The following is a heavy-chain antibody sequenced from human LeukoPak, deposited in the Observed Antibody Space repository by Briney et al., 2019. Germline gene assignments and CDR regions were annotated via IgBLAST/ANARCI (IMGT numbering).Heavy chain of an antibody. Sequence: GGSLRLSCAASGFTFSNAWMSWVRQAPGKGLEWVGRIKSKTDGGTTDYAAPVKGRFTISRDDSKNTLYLQMNSLKTEDTAVYYCTTDLGTVFPYYYYYMDVWGKGTTVTVSS. J-gene: IGHJ6*03. D-gene: IGHD1-1*01. V-gene: IGHV3-15*01. CDR2: IKSKTDGGTT. CDR3: TTDLGTVFPYYYYYMDV. CDR1: GFTFSNAW.